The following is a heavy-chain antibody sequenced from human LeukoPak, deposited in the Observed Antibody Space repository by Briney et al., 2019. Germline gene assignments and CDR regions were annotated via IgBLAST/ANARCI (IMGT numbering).Heavy chain of an antibody. CDR2: ISYDGSNK. V-gene: IGHV3-30*04. CDR1: GFTFSSYA. CDR3: ARDPLGDSTYYFDY. Sequence: GGSLRLSCAASGFTFSSYAMHWVRQAPGKGLEWVAVISYDGSNKYYADSVKGRFTISRDNSKNTLYLQMNSLRAEDTVVYYCARDPLGDSTYYFDYWGQGTLVTVSS. D-gene: IGHD2-21*01. J-gene: IGHJ4*02.